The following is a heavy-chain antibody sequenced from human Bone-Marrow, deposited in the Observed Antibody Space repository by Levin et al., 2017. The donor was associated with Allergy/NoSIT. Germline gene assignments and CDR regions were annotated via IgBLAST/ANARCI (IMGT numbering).Heavy chain of an antibody. D-gene: IGHD6-19*01. Sequence: GGSLRLSCAASGFTFDDYGMTWVRQVPGKGLEWVSGINWDVSLIGYAASLSGRFTISRDTAKNSLFLQMDSLIVEDTALYYCARAGIAVARTPDYWGRGTLVTVSS. CDR2: INWDVSLI. CDR1: GFTFDDYG. V-gene: IGHV3-20*04. J-gene: IGHJ4*02. CDR3: ARAGIAVARTPDY.